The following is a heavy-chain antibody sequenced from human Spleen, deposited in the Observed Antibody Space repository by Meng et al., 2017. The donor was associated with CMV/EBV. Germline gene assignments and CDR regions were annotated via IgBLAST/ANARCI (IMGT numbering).Heavy chain of an antibody. V-gene: IGHV4-34*01. CDR2: INHSGST. Sequence: VQLQRWGAGMLKPSETLSLTCAVYGGSFSGYYWSWIRQPPGKGLEWIGEINHSGSTNYNPSLKSRVTISVDTSKNQFSLKLSSVTAADTAVYYCARSGRFDYWGQGTLVTVSS. D-gene: IGHD1-14*01. CDR1: GGSFSGYY. J-gene: IGHJ4*02. CDR3: ARSGRFDY.